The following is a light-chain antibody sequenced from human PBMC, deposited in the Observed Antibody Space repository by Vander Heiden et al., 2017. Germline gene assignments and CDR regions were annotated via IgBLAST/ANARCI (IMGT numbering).Light chain of an antibody. CDR2: QDS. V-gene: IGLV3-1*01. CDR3: QAWDSSTAV. CDR1: KLGDKY. J-gene: IGLJ2*01. Sequence: SYALTPPSSASVSPGQTASITCSGDKLGDKYACWYQQKPGQSPVLVIYQDSKRPSGIPERFSGSNSGNTATLTISGTQAMDEADYYCQAWDSSTAVFGGGTKLTVL.